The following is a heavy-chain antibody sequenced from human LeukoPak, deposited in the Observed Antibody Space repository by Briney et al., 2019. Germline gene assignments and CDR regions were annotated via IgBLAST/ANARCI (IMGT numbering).Heavy chain of an antibody. V-gene: IGHV3-11*04. D-gene: IGHD2-21*02. J-gene: IGHJ4*02. CDR3: ARDVRRIVVVTAHFDY. CDR2: ISSSGSTI. Sequence: PGGSLRLSCAASGFTFSDYYMSWIRQAPGKGLEWVPYISSSGSTIYYADSVKGRFTISRDNAKNSLYLQMNNLRAEDAAVYYCARDVRRIVVVTAHFDYWGQGTLVTVSS. CDR1: GFTFSDYY.